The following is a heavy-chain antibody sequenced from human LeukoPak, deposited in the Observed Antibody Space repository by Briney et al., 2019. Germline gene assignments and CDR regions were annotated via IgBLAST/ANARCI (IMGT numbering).Heavy chain of an antibody. J-gene: IGHJ4*02. V-gene: IGHV1-69*06. CDR3: ARSIGVRGVPIQFDY. CDR2: IIPIFGTA. CDR1: GGTFSSYA. D-gene: IGHD3-10*01. Sequence: SVNVSCKASGGTFSSYAMSGVRQAPGQGLEWMGGIIPIFGTANYAQKFQGRVMITADKSRSAAYMEMSSLRSGDTDVYYCARSIGVRGVPIQFDYWGQGTLVTVSS.